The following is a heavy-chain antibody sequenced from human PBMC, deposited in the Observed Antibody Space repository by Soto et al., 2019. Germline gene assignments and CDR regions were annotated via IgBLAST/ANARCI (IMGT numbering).Heavy chain of an antibody. J-gene: IGHJ5*02. Sequence: ASVKVSCKASGGTFSSYAISWVRQAPGQGLEWMGGIIPIFGTANYAQKFQGRVTITADESTSTAYMELSSLRSEDTAVYYCARGKYYDFWSGYYTGMTWFDPWGQGTLVTVSS. CDR3: ARGKYYDFWSGYYTGMTWFDP. CDR1: GGTFSSYA. D-gene: IGHD3-3*01. V-gene: IGHV1-69*13. CDR2: IIPIFGTA.